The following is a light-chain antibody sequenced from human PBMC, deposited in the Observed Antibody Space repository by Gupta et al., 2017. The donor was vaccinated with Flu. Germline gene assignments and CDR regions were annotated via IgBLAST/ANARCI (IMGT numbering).Light chain of an antibody. CDR3: QSYDSSIPWV. CDR1: SGSIASNY. J-gene: IGLJ3*02. V-gene: IGLV6-57*01. CDR2: EDN. Sequence: NFMLTQHHSVSESPGKTVTISCTRSSGSIASNYVQWYQQRPGSSPTTVIYEDNQRPSGVPDRFSGSIDSSSNSASLTISGLKTEDEADYYCQSYDSSIPWVFGGGTKLTVL.